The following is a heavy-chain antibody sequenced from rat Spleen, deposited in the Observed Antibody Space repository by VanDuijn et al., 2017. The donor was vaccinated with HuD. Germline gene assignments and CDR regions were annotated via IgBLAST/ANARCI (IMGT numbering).Heavy chain of an antibody. Sequence: EVQLVESGGGLVQPGRSLKLSCVASGFTFNNYWMTWIRQAPGKGLEWVASITNTGGSTYYPDSVKGRFTISRDNAKNTLYLQMDSLRSEDTATYYCARLRDILWAPGYFAYWGQGTLVTVSS. CDR2: ITNTGGST. V-gene: IGHV5-31*01. D-gene: IGHD1-9*01. CDR3: ARLRDILWAPGYFAY. J-gene: IGHJ3*01. CDR1: GFTFNNYW.